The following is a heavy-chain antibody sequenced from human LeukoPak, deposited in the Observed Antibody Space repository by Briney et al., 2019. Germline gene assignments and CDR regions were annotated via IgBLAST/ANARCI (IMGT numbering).Heavy chain of an antibody. J-gene: IGHJ4*02. CDR1: GYTFTGYY. Sequence: ASVKVSCKASGYTFTGYYMHWVRQAPGQGLEWMGWINPNSGGTNYAQKFQGRVTMNRDTSISTAYMELSRLRSDDTAVYYCARDSPGAKEDFDYWGQGTLVTVSS. CDR2: INPNSGGT. V-gene: IGHV1-2*02. CDR3: ARDSPGAKEDFDY.